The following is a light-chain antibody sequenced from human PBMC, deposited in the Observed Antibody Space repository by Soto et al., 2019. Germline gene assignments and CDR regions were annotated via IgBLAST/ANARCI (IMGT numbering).Light chain of an antibody. V-gene: IGKV3-20*01. CDR3: QQCGTSPWT. CDR1: QSVSNNY. Sequence: EIVLTQSPGTLSLSPGERATLSCRASQSVSNNYLAWYQQKLGQAPRLLIYGASSRATGIPDRFSGSGSGTDFTLTISRLEPEDFAVYYCQQCGTSPWTFGQGTKVEIK. CDR2: GAS. J-gene: IGKJ1*01.